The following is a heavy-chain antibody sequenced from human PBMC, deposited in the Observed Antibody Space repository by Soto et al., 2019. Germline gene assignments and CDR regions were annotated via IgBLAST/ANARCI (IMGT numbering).Heavy chain of an antibody. V-gene: IGHV3-23*01. CDR1: GFTLSEYG. Sequence: ELQVLESGGGLVQPGGSLRLTCAASGFTLSEYGTSWVRQAPGKGLEWVSFVSGSGDSTYYTDSVKGRFTISRDSSKNTVGLQMNSLRAEDTAVYYCATSNYGERDWGQGNLVTLSS. CDR3: ATSNYGERD. D-gene: IGHD3-10*01. J-gene: IGHJ4*02. CDR2: VSGSGDST.